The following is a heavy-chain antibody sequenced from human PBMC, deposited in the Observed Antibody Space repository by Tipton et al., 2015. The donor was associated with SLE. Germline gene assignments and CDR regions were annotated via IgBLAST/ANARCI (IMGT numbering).Heavy chain of an antibody. V-gene: IGHV4-34*01. CDR2: INHSGST. CDR3: ARDEPDGDSSGIPGDY. D-gene: IGHD3-22*01. Sequence: TLSLTCAVYGGSFSGYYWSWIRQPPGKGLGWIGEINHSGSTNYNPSLKSRVTISVDTSKNQFSLKLSSVTAADTAVYYCARDEPDGDSSGIPGDYWGQGTLVTVSS. J-gene: IGHJ4*02. CDR1: GGSFSGYY.